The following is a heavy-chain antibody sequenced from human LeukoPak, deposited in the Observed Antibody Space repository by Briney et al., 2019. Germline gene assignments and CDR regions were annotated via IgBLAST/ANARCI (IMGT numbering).Heavy chain of an antibody. V-gene: IGHV1-24*01. Sequence: GASVKVSCKVSGYTLTKLSMHWVRQAPGKGLEWKGGFDPKDGETIYAQKFQGRVTMTEDTSTDTAYMELSSLRSEDTAVYYCATPRSSSWYQATYYFDYWGQGTLVTVSS. CDR3: ATPRSSSWYQATYYFDY. CDR2: FDPKDGET. J-gene: IGHJ4*02. D-gene: IGHD6-13*01. CDR1: GYTLTKLS.